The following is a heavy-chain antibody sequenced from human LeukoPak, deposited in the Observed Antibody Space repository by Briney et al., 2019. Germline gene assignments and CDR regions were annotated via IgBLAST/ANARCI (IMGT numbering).Heavy chain of an antibody. Sequence: SETLSLTCAVYGGSFSGYYWSWIRQPPGKGLEWIGEINHSGSTNYNPSLKSRVTISVDTSKNQFSLKLSSVTAADTAVYYCARHGVGPEDYWGQGTLVTVSS. V-gene: IGHV4-34*01. CDR2: INHSGST. J-gene: IGHJ4*02. D-gene: IGHD2-8*01. CDR3: ARHGVGPEDY. CDR1: GGSFSGYY.